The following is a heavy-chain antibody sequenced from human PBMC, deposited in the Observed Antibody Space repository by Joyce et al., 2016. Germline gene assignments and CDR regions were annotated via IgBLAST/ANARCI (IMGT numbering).Heavy chain of an antibody. D-gene: IGHD4-17*01. CDR1: SGSISSGNYF. CDR2: IYTNGTT. J-gene: IGHJ4*02. V-gene: IGHV4-61*02. Sequence: QLQLQESGPGLVKPSQTLSLSCTVSSGSISSGNYFWSWIRQPAGKGLEWIGHIYTNGTTNYGPSLRGRVGMSIDTSKNQFSLRLTSVTAADTAIYYCAREGDTVTTFYYWGQGARVIVSS. CDR3: AREGDTVTTFYY.